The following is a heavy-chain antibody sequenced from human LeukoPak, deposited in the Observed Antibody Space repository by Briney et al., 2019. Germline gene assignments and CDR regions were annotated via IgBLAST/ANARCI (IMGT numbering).Heavy chain of an antibody. CDR3: ARSPTKRVPEDY. Sequence: SETLSLTCAVSSGSIFSSNWWSWVRQPPGKGLEWIGQIFHSGSTSDSPSLKSRVTISVDKSKNQFSLRLTSVTAADTAVYYCARSPTKRVPEDYWGQGTLVTVSS. V-gene: IGHV4-4*02. J-gene: IGHJ4*02. CDR2: IFHSGST. CDR1: SGSIFSSNW. D-gene: IGHD2-2*01.